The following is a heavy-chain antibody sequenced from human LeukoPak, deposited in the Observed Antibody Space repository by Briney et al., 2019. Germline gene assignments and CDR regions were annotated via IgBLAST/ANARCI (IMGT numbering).Heavy chain of an antibody. CDR3: ARQRGTLVRGMIHTWFDF. Sequence: SETLSLTCTVSGGFISTYYWIWIRQPAGKGLEWLGRIHSSGTTNYNPSLNSRLSMSVDTSKSQFSLKLNSVTAADTAVYFCARQRGTLVRGMIHTWFDFWGLGTLVTVSS. D-gene: IGHD3-10*01. V-gene: IGHV4-4*07. J-gene: IGHJ5*01. CDR2: IHSSGTT. CDR1: GGFISTYY.